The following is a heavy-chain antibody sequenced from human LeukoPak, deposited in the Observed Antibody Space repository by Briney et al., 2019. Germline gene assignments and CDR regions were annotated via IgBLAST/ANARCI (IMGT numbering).Heavy chain of an antibody. Sequence: ASVNVSFKASGGTFISYAISWVRQAPGQGLEWMGRIIPILGIANYAQKFQGRVTITADKSTSTAYMELSSLRSEDTAVYYCARDRDIFLDYWGQGTLVTVSS. D-gene: IGHD5-12*01. CDR2: IIPILGIA. CDR1: GGTFISYA. J-gene: IGHJ4*02. V-gene: IGHV1-69*04. CDR3: ARDRDIFLDY.